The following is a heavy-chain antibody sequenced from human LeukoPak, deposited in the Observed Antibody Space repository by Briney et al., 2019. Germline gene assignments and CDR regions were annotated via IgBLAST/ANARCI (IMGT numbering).Heavy chain of an antibody. D-gene: IGHD1-26*01. V-gene: IGHV4-34*01. CDR3: ARHSLMWGCDC. CDR1: GGSFSGYY. CDR2: INHSGST. Sequence: SETLSLTCAVYGGSFSGYYWSWIRQPPGKGLEWIGEINHSGSTNYNPSLKSRVTISVDTSKNQFSLKLSSVTAADTAVYYCARHSLMWGCDCWGQGMLLTVSS. J-gene: IGHJ4*02.